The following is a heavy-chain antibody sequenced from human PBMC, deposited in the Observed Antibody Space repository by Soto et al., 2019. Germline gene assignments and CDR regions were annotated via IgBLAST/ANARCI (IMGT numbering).Heavy chain of an antibody. D-gene: IGHD2-21*02. Sequence: GSLRLSCAASGFTFSTYAMGWVRQAPGKGLEWVSALTDSGGSTYYADSVKGRFTISRDNSRNTLFLQMNSLRAEDTAVYYCAKKSRGNSYFYFDYWGQGALVTVSS. CDR2: LTDSGGST. CDR3: AKKSRGNSYFYFDY. V-gene: IGHV3-23*01. CDR1: GFTFSTYA. J-gene: IGHJ4*02.